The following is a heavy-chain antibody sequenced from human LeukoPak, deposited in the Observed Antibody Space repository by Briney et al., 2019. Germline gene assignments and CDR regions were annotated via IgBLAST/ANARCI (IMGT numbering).Heavy chain of an antibody. J-gene: IGHJ5*02. V-gene: IGHV3-30-3*01. Sequence: PGGSLRLSCAASGFTFSSYAMHWVRQAPGKGPEWVAVISYDGSNKYYADSVKGRFTISRDNSKNTLYLQMNSLRAEDTAVYYCASPSYYYGSGSFDPWGQGTLVTVSS. D-gene: IGHD3-10*01. CDR3: ASPSYYYGSGSFDP. CDR2: ISYDGSNK. CDR1: GFTFSSYA.